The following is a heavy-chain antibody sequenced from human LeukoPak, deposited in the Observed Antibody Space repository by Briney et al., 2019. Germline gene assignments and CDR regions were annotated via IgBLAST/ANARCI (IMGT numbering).Heavy chain of an antibody. J-gene: IGHJ4*02. V-gene: IGHV4-59*01. D-gene: IGHD4-23*01. Sequence: PSETLSLTCTVSGVSINSYYWNWIRQPPGKGLEWVGYISYSGYTNYNPSLKSRVTISVDTSKNQFSLTLTSVTAADTAVYYCARDLYGGNSGFVYWGQGTLVTVSS. CDR3: ARDLYGGNSGFVY. CDR1: GVSINSYY. CDR2: ISYSGYT.